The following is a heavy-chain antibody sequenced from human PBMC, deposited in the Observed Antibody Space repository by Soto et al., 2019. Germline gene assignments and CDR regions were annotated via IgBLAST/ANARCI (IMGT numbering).Heavy chain of an antibody. D-gene: IGHD5-12*01. Sequence: EVQLVESGGGLVQPGRSLRLSCAASGFTFDDYAMHWVRQAPGKGLEWVSGISWNSGSIGYADSVKGRFTMSRDNAKNSLYLQMNSLSAEDTALYYCAKGQADIVATIRGPLDYWGQGTLVTVSS. CDR1: GFTFDDYA. J-gene: IGHJ4*02. CDR2: ISWNSGSI. CDR3: AKGQADIVATIRGPLDY. V-gene: IGHV3-9*01.